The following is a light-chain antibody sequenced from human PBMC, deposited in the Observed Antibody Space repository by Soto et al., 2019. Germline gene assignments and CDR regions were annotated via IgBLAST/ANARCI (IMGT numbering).Light chain of an antibody. V-gene: IGKV1-5*01. CDR2: DAS. CDR1: QSISSC. J-gene: IGKJ1*01. Sequence: DIPMTQSPSTLSESVGDRVTITCRASQSISSCLAWYQQKPGKAPKLLIYDASSLESGVPSRFSGSGSGTEFTLTISSLQPDDCATYYCQQYNSYSPTFGQGTKVEIK. CDR3: QQYNSYSPT.